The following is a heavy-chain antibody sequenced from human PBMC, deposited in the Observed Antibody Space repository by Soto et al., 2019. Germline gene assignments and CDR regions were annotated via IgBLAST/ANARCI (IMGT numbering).Heavy chain of an antibody. CDR1: GGTFNNYA. Sequence: QVQLVQSGAEVKKPGSSVKVSCKASGGTFNNYAISWVRQAPGQGLEWMGGIIPIIGTAAYAHKFQCILAIRADESTGTTSIELSSPRSEDTALYFCARGGVDVVATSAFDYWGQGTLVTVSS. J-gene: IGHJ4*02. V-gene: IGHV1-69*01. CDR2: IIPIIGTA. CDR3: ARGGVDVVATSAFDY. D-gene: IGHD5-12*01.